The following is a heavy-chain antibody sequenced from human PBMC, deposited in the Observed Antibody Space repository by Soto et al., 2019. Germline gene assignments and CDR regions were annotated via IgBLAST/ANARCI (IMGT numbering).Heavy chain of an antibody. J-gene: IGHJ4*02. D-gene: IGHD5-12*01. Sequence: PGRSLRLPCPASGFTFSSYAMSRVRQAPGKGLEWVSAISGRGGRTYYADSVKGRFTISRDNSKHTLYLQMNSLRAEDTAVYYSAKFRGWLRFGGPSEYWGQGALVTVSS. CDR1: GFTFSSYA. CDR3: AKFRGWLRFGGPSEY. V-gene: IGHV3-23*01. CDR2: ISGRGGRT.